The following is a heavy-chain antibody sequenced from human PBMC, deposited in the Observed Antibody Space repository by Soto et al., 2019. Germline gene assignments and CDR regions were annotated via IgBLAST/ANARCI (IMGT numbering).Heavy chain of an antibody. CDR3: VRDVWWEVGLDAFDI. CDR2: VSKDGRNT. CDR1: GFTFSLFA. D-gene: IGHD1-26*01. Sequence: HVQLVESGGGVVQPGRSLRLSCAASGFTFSLFAMHWVRQVPGKGLEWVAAVSKDGRNTYYADSVKGRFTISRDNLRNTVFMQMNNLRPEDTAVYQCVRDVWWEVGLDAFDIWGQGTTVTVSS. J-gene: IGHJ3*02. V-gene: IGHV3-30*04.